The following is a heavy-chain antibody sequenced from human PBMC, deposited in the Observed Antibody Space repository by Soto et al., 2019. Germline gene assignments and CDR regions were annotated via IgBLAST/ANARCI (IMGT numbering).Heavy chain of an antibody. Sequence: ASVKVSCKASGYTFTSYGISWVRQAPGQGLEWMGWISAYNGNTNYAQKLQGRVTMTTDTSTSTAYMELRSLRSDDTAVYYCARFGIVVVPAAKTGGWPNYYYYGMDVWGQGTTVTVSS. D-gene: IGHD2-2*01. J-gene: IGHJ6*02. V-gene: IGHV1-18*01. CDR3: ARFGIVVVPAAKTGGWPNYYYYGMDV. CDR2: ISAYNGNT. CDR1: GYTFTSYG.